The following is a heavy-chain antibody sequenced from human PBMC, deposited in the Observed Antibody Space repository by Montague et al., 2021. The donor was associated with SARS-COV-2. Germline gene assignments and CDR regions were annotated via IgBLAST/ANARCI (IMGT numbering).Heavy chain of an antibody. Sequence: CAISGDSVTSNTAAWNWIRQSPSRGLEWLGRTYYRSKWYNDYAVSVKSRISINADTSKNQFSLQLNSVTPEDTAVYYCARGISATNKWGQGTLVTVSS. CDR1: GDSVTSNTAA. J-gene: IGHJ4*02. V-gene: IGHV6-1*01. CDR3: ARGISATNK. CDR2: TYYRSKWYN. D-gene: IGHD6-13*01.